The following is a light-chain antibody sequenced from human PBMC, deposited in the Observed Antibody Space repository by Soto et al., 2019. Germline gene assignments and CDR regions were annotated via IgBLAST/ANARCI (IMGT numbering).Light chain of an antibody. Sequence: EIVLTQSPATLSLSPGERATLSCRASQSVSTYLAWYQQKPGQAPRLLIYDASDRATGSPARFSGSGSGTDFTLTISSLEPEDCAVYYCQQRGNWPLTFGGGTKVEIK. J-gene: IGKJ4*01. V-gene: IGKV3-11*01. CDR1: QSVSTY. CDR2: DAS. CDR3: QQRGNWPLT.